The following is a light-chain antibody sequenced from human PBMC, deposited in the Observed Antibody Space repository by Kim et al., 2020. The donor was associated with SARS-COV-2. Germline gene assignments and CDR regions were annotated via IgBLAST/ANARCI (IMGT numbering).Light chain of an antibody. CDR3: QSYDSSLSGNVV. V-gene: IGLV1-40*01. Sequence: VTISCTGGSSNIGAGYDVHWYQQLPGTAPKLLIYGNSNRPSGVPDRFSGSKSGTSASLAITGLQAEDEADYYCQSYDSSLSGNVVFGGGTQLTVL. J-gene: IGLJ2*01. CDR2: GNS. CDR1: SSNIGAGYD.